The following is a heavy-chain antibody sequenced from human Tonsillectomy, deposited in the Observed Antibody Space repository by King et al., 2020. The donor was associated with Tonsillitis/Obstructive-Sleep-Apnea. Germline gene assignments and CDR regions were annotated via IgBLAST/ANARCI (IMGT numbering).Heavy chain of an antibody. V-gene: IGHV3-72*01. CDR1: GFTSSDHY. CDR2: TRDNTYSYAA. CDR3: ARRKAGNDAFGI. Sequence: VQLVESGGGLVQPGGSLRLSCAASGFTSSDHYMDWVRQAPGKGLEWVGRTRDNTYSYAAEYAASVKGRFTISRDDSKNSLYLQMNSLKTEDTAVYYCARRKAGNDAFGIWGQGTMVSVSS. J-gene: IGHJ3*02. D-gene: IGHD6-19*01.